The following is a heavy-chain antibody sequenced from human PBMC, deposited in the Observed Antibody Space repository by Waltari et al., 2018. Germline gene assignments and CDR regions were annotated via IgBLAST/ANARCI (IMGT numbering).Heavy chain of an antibody. V-gene: IGHV1-3*01. J-gene: IGHJ5*02. D-gene: IGHD3-22*01. CDR1: GYTFTSYA. CDR3: ARAPRAVNNWFDP. Sequence: QVQLVQSGAEVKKPGASVKVSCKASGYTFTSYAMHWVRQAPGQRLEWMGWINAGNGNTKYSQKFQGRVTITRDTSASTAYMELSSLRSEDTAVYYCARAPRAVNNWFDPWGQGTLVTVSS. CDR2: INAGNGNT.